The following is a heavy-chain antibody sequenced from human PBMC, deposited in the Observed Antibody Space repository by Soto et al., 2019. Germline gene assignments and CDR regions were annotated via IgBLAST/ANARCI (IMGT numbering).Heavy chain of an antibody. D-gene: IGHD3-10*01. Sequence: PSDSLSPTYSGYGRSFSAHYWTWIRQPPGTGLDWIGEINHSGSTNYNPSLKSRVTMSVDTSKNQFSLKLSSVTAADTAVYYCVRRHGLTIDAYYWGQG. CDR3: VRRHGLTIDAYY. CDR1: GRSFSAHY. V-gene: IGHV4-34*01. J-gene: IGHJ1*01. CDR2: INHSGST.